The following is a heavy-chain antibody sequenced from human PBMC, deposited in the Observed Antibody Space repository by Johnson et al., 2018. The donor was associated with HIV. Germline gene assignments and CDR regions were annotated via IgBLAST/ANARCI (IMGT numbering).Heavy chain of an antibody. J-gene: IGHJ3*02. V-gene: IGHV3-30*04. CDR1: GFTFSSHS. Sequence: QMLLVESGGGVVQPGRSLRLSCAASGFTFSSHSMYWVRQAPGKGLEWVAVISYDGSNKYYADSVKGRFTISRDNSRNSLYLQMNGLRAEDTAVYYCARNEYSNYGGRDAFDIWGQGTMVTVSS. D-gene: IGHD4-11*01. CDR2: ISYDGSNK. CDR3: ARNEYSNYGGRDAFDI.